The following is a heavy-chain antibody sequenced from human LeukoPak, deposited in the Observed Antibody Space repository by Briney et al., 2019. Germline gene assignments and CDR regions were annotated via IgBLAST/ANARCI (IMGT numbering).Heavy chain of an antibody. J-gene: IGHJ4*02. CDR2: IYHSGST. D-gene: IGHD5-12*01. Sequence: SETLSLTCAVSGGSISSSNWWSWVRQPPGKGLEWIGEIYHSGSTNFNPSLRTRVTISVDKSKKHFSLKMTSVTAADTAVYYCARFLAYSGYDYWGQGTLVTVSS. CDR1: GGSISSSNW. CDR3: ARFLAYSGYDY. V-gene: IGHV4-4*02.